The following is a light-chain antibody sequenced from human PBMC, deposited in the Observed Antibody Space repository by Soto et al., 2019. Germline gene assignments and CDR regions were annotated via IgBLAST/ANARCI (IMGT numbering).Light chain of an antibody. CDR2: GAS. V-gene: IGKV3-20*01. CDR1: QSVSSSY. Sequence: EIVLTQSPGTLSLSTGERATLSCRASQSVSSSYLAWYQQKPGQAPRLLIYGASSRATGIPDRFSGSGSGTAFTLTIIRLEPEDFAVYYCHQYGGSSLFTFGPGTKVDIK. CDR3: HQYGGSSLFT. J-gene: IGKJ3*01.